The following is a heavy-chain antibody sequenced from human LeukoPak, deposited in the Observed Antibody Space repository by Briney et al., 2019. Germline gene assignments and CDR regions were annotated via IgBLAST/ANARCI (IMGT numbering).Heavy chain of an antibody. Sequence: ASVKVSCKASGYTFTSYGISWVRQAPGQGLEWMGWISAYNGNTNYAQKFQGRVTITADESTSTAYMELSSLRSEDTAVYYCARGAPSTKTYYYDSSGLYFDYWGQGTLVTVSS. CDR3: ARGAPSTKTYYYDSSGLYFDY. CDR1: GYTFTSYG. V-gene: IGHV1-18*01. CDR2: ISAYNGNT. D-gene: IGHD3-22*01. J-gene: IGHJ4*02.